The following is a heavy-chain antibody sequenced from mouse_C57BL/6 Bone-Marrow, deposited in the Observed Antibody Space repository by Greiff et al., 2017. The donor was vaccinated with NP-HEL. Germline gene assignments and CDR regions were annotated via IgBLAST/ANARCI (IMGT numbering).Heavy chain of an antibody. V-gene: IGHV5-17*01. CDR1: GFTFSDYG. Sequence: EVMLVESGGGLVKPGGSLKLSCAASGFTFSDYGMHWVRQAPEKGLEWVAYISSGSSTIYYADTVKGRFTIARDNAKNTLFMQMNSLRSEDTAVYYCARKGSFIGDFDYWGQGTTLTVS. J-gene: IGHJ2*01. CDR2: ISSGSSTI. CDR3: ARKGSFIGDFDY. D-gene: IGHD1-1*01.